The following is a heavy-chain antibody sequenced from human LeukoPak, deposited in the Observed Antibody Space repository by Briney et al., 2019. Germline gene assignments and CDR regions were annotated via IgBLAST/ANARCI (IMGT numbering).Heavy chain of an antibody. Sequence: GRSLRLSCAASGFTFSDHYIDWVRQAPGKGLEWVARVRNKANSYTTDYAASVKGRFTISRDDSKNSLYLQMNRLKTEDTAVYFCIRGKGGSGNYYPFDYWGQGTLVTVSS. V-gene: IGHV3-72*01. CDR3: IRGKGGSGNYYPFDY. J-gene: IGHJ4*02. CDR2: VRNKANSYTT. CDR1: GFTFSDHY. D-gene: IGHD3-10*01.